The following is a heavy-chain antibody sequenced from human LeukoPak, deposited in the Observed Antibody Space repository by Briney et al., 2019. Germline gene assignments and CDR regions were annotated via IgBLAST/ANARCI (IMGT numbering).Heavy chain of an antibody. CDR2: ISSSSSYI. D-gene: IGHD2-2*01. CDR3: ASSSPNWFDP. CDR1: GFTFSRYS. V-gene: IGHV3-21*01. Sequence: GGSLRLSCAASGFTFSRYSMNWVRQAPGKGLEWVSSISSSSSYIYYADSVKGRFTISRDNAKNSLYLQMNSLRAEDMAVYYCASSSPNWFDPWGQGTLVTVSS. J-gene: IGHJ5*02.